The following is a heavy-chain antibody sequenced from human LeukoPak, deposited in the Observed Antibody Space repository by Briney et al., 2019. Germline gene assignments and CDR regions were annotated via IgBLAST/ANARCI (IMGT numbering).Heavy chain of an antibody. Sequence: SVKVSCKASGVSFRDYTINWVRQAPGQGLEWMGAITPISGTTNYAQRLQGRVTLTMDDSATTAFMEMSSLRSEDTAVYYCASRFTARQLVPADYYHMDVWGKGTTVFVSS. CDR2: ITPISGTT. CDR1: GVSFRDYT. V-gene: IGHV1-69*05. J-gene: IGHJ6*03. D-gene: IGHD6-13*01. CDR3: ASRFTARQLVPADYYHMDV.